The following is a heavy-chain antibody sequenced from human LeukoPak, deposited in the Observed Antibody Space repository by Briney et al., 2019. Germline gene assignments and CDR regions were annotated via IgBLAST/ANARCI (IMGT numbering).Heavy chain of an antibody. Sequence: SETLSLTCTVSGGSVSSGSYYWSWIRQPPGMGLEWIGYIYYSGSTNYNPSLKSRVTISVDTSKNQFSLKLSSVTAADTAVYYCARLTTNFDYWGQGTLVTVSS. V-gene: IGHV4-61*01. CDR2: IYYSGST. CDR1: GGSVSSGSYY. J-gene: IGHJ4*02. D-gene: IGHD4-11*01. CDR3: ARLTTNFDY.